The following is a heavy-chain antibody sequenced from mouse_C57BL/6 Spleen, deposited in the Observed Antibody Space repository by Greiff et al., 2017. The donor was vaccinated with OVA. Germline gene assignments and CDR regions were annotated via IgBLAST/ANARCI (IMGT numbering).Heavy chain of an antibody. J-gene: IGHJ3*01. CDR2: IDPSDSYT. Sequence: QVQLQQPGAELVMPGASVKLSCKASGYTFTSYWMHWVKQRPGQGLEWIGEIDPSDSYTNYNQKFKGKSTLTVDKSSSTAYMQLSSLTSEDSAVYYCARGSTTGRLADWGQGTLVTVSA. V-gene: IGHV1-69*01. CDR1: GYTFTSYW. D-gene: IGHD1-1*01. CDR3: ARGSTTGRLAD.